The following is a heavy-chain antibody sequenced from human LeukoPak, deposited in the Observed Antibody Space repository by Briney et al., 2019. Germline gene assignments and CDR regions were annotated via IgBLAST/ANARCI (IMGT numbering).Heavy chain of an antibody. J-gene: IGHJ6*03. CDR3: ARDLYSSSWSPNGGWDYYYYMDV. CDR2: IYTSGST. D-gene: IGHD6-13*01. V-gene: IGHV4-4*07. Sequence: SETLSLTCAVYGGSFSGYYWSWIRQPAGKGLEWIGRIYTSGSTNYNPSLKSRVTMSVDTSKNQFSLKLSSVTAADTAVYYCARDLYSSSWSPNGGWDYYYYMDVWGKGTTVTISS. CDR1: GGSFSGYY.